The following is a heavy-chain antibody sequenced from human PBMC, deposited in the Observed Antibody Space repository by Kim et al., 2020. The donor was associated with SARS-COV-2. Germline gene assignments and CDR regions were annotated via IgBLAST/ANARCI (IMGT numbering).Heavy chain of an antibody. CDR3: ARADSSPYYYYGMDV. CDR2: IYYSGST. V-gene: IGHV4-31*03. D-gene: IGHD6-6*01. J-gene: IGHJ6*02. Sequence: SETLSLTCTVSGGSISSGGYYSSWIRQHPGKGLEWIGYIYYSGSTYYNPSLKSRVTISVDTSKNQFSLKLSSVTAADTAVYYCARADSSPYYYYGMDVWGQGTTVTVSS. CDR1: GGSISSGGYY.